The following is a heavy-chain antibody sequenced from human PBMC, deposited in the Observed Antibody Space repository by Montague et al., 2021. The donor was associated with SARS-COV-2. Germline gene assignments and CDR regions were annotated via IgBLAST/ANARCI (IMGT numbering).Heavy chain of an antibody. J-gene: IGHJ4*02. CDR3: ARHSGYYDRSGYYDY. CDR2: IYFSGST. Sequence: SETLSLTCTVSGDSISNYYWSWIRQPPGQGLEWIAYIYFSGSTNYNPSLESRVSISVITSRNQLSLGLRSVTAADTAVYYCARHSGYYDRSGYYDYWGQGTLVTVSS. D-gene: IGHD3-22*01. V-gene: IGHV4-59*08. CDR1: GDSISNYY.